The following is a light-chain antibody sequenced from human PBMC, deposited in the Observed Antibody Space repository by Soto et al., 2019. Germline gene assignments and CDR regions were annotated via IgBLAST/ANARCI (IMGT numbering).Light chain of an antibody. J-gene: IGKJ2*01. V-gene: IGKV1-5*03. CDR1: QSISSW. CDR2: KAS. Sequence: DIQMTHSPSTLSASVGDRVTITCRASQSISSWLAWYQQKPGKAPKLLIYKASSLESGVPSRFSGSGSGKEFTLTISSLQPDDFATYYCKQYNSYSYTFGQGTRLE. CDR3: KQYNSYSYT.